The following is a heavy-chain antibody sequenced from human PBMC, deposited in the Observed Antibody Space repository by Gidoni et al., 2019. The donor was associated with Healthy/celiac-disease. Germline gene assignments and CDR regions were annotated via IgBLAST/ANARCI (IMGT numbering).Heavy chain of an antibody. D-gene: IGHD6-13*01. J-gene: IGHJ4*02. CDR1: GFTFSSYG. Sequence: QVQLVESGGGVVQPGRSLRLSCAASGFTFSSYGMHWVRQAPGKGLEWVAVISYDGSNKYYADSVKGRFTISRDNSKNTLYLQMNSLRAEDTAVYYCAKPAVGSSWFYFDYWGQGTLVTVSS. CDR2: ISYDGSNK. V-gene: IGHV3-30*18. CDR3: AKPAVGSSWFYFDY.